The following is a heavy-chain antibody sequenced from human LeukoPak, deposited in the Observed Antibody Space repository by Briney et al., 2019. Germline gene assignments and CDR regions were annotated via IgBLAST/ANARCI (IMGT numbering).Heavy chain of an antibody. V-gene: IGHV3-53*01. CDR1: GFTVNNNY. J-gene: IGHJ6*03. Sequence: PGGSLILHCAASGFTVNNNYMSWVRQAPGKGLEGVSVIYSGGRTYYADSVKGRFIISRENSKNTLYLQMNSLRAEDTAVYYCARVYYGSGSLHYYYYYMDVWGKGTTVTISS. CDR2: IYSGGRT. CDR3: ARVYYGSGSLHYYYYYMDV. D-gene: IGHD3-10*01.